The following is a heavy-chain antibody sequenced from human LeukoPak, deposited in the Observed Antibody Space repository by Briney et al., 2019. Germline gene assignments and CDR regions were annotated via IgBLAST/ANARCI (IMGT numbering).Heavy chain of an antibody. CDR3: ARWVNSGSYKLFYGLDV. Sequence: GGSLTLSCAASGFTLGSYSMNWVRQAPGKGLEWVSSISSAGNYIYHAESLKGRFTISRDNANNSLSLQMNSLRAEDTAVYYCARWVNSGSYKLFYGLDVWGRGTTVTVSS. J-gene: IGHJ6*02. CDR2: ISSAGNYI. D-gene: IGHD1-26*01. V-gene: IGHV3-21*01. CDR1: GFTLGSYS.